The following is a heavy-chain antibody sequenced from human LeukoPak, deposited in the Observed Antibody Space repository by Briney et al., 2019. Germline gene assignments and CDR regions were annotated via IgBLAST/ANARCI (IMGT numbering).Heavy chain of an antibody. CDR1: GFTCSSYG. V-gene: IGHV3-23*01. J-gene: IGHJ4*02. CDR3: ATYRRPFSDWGSYYFDY. CDR2: LTTGGST. Sequence: GGTLRLSCAASGFTCSSYGMSWVRQAPGKGLEWVSSLTTGGSTFYADSVKGRFIISRDNSKNTLYLQLNSLRAEDTALYYCATYRRPFSDWGSYYFDYWGQGTLVTVSS. D-gene: IGHD3-16*01.